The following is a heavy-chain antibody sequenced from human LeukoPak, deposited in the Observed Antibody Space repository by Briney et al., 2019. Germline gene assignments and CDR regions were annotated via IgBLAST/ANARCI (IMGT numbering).Heavy chain of an antibody. Sequence: PGGSLRLSCAASGFTFSSYSMNWVRQAPGKGLEWVSSISSSSSYIYYADSVKGRFTISRDNSKNTLYLQMNSLRAEDTAVYYCARGLIQLWLQFVYWGQGTLVTVSS. CDR2: ISSSSSYI. CDR3: ARGLIQLWLQFVY. V-gene: IGHV3-21*01. CDR1: GFTFSSYS. J-gene: IGHJ4*02. D-gene: IGHD5-18*01.